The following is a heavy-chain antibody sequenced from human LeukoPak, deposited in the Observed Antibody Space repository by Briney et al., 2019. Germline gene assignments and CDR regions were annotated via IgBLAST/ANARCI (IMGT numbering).Heavy chain of an antibody. J-gene: IGHJ4*02. Sequence: GGSLRLSCAASGFTFSDYYMSWVRQAPGKGLEWVTGISDSGGRTNYADSVKGRFTISRDNPKNTLYLRMNSLRAKDTAVYFCAKRGVVIRVILVGFHKEAYYFDSWGQGALVTVSS. CDR3: AKRGVVIRVILVGFHKEAYYFDS. V-gene: IGHV3-23*01. CDR1: GFTFSDYY. D-gene: IGHD3-22*01. CDR2: ISDSGGRT.